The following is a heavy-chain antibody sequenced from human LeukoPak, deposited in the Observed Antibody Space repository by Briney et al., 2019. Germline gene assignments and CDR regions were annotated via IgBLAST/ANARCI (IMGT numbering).Heavy chain of an antibody. CDR2: ISVYNGNT. V-gene: IGHV1-18*01. CDR1: GNTFNNYA. J-gene: IGHJ4*02. Sequence: ASVKVSCKASGNTFNNYAISWVRQAPGQGLEWMGWISVYNGNTKYAQKLQGRVTMTTDTSTSTAYMELRSLRSDDTAVYYCARANVAAAGCGYWGQGTLVSVSS. D-gene: IGHD6-13*01. CDR3: ARANVAAAGCGY.